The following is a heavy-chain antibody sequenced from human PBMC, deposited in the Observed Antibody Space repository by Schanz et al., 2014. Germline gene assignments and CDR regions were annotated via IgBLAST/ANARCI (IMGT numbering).Heavy chain of an antibody. Sequence: EVQLVDSGGGLVQPGGSLRLSCAASGFKFTDYAMTWVRQAPGKGLEWVATISGSSENTYYADSVKGRFTISRDNSMNTLRLQMDGLRVEDTAVYYCARDAVALVPEYFMDVWGKGTPVTVSS. D-gene: IGHD2-15*01. V-gene: IGHV3-23*04. CDR2: ISGSSENT. CDR3: ARDAVALVPEYFMDV. J-gene: IGHJ6*03. CDR1: GFKFTDYA.